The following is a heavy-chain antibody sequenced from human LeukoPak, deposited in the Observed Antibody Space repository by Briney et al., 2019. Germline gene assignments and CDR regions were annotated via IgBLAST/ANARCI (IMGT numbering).Heavy chain of an antibody. Sequence: ASVKVSCEASGYTFSTYGISWVRQAPGQGLEWMGWISPYNDNTEYAQKFQGRVTMTTDTSTNTAYMELRSLRSDDTAVYYCARDPPHSSGPNSPCFEYWGQGTLVTVSS. V-gene: IGHV1-18*01. CDR2: ISPYNDNT. J-gene: IGHJ4*02. D-gene: IGHD6-19*01. CDR3: ARDPPHSSGPNSPCFEY. CDR1: GYTFSTYG.